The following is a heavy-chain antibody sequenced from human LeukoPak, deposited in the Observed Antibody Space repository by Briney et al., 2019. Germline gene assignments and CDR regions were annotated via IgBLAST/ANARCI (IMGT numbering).Heavy chain of an antibody. CDR3: AKGVRPAQNYFDY. V-gene: IGHV3-23*01. Sequence: GGSLRLSCAAPGFTFSSYAMSWVRQAPGRGLEWVSAISGSGGSTYYADSVKGRFTISRDNSKNTLYLQMNSLRAEDTAVYYCAKGVRPAQNYFDYWGQGTLVTVSS. CDR1: GFTFSSYA. J-gene: IGHJ4*02. CDR2: ISGSGGST.